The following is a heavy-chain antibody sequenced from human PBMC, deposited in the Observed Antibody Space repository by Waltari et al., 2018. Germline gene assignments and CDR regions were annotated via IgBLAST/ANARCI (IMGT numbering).Heavy chain of an antibody. CDR2: IYYSGST. CDR3: AREVPGRASIDY. Sequence: QVQLQESGPGLVKPSETLSLTCTVSGGSISSYYRSWIRQPPGKGLEWIGYIYYSGSTNYNPSLKSRVTISVDTSKNQFSLKLSSVTAADTAVYYCAREVPGRASIDYWGQGTLVTVSS. J-gene: IGHJ4*02. CDR1: GGSISSYY. V-gene: IGHV4-59*01. D-gene: IGHD2-21*01.